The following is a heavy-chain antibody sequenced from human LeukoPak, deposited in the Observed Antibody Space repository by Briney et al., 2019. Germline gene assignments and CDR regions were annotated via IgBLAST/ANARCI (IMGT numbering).Heavy chain of an antibody. Sequence: GGSLRLSCAASGFTFSSYAMHWVRQAPGKGLEWVAVISYDGSNKYYADSVKGRFTISRDNSKNTLYLQMNSLRAEDTAVYYCASDPWELSRFDYWGQGTLVTVSS. V-gene: IGHV3-30-3*01. CDR1: GFTFSSYA. J-gene: IGHJ4*02. CDR3: ASDPWELSRFDY. CDR2: ISYDGSNK. D-gene: IGHD3-10*01.